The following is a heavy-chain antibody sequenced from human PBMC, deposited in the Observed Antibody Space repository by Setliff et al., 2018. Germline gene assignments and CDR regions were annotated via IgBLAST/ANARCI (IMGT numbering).Heavy chain of an antibody. CDR2: INHRGST. CDR3: ATRTFAVIPHSGLGLDYFYGMDV. V-gene: IGHV4-34*01. Sequence: ASETLSLTCAVYGDSFSDYYWSWIRQPPGKGLEWIEEINHRGSTNYSPSLGSRVTMSVDTSKTQLSLKLSTVTAADTGVYYCATRTFAVIPHSGLGLDYFYGMDVWGRGTTVTVSS. CDR1: GDSFSDYY. J-gene: IGHJ6*02. D-gene: IGHD2-21*01.